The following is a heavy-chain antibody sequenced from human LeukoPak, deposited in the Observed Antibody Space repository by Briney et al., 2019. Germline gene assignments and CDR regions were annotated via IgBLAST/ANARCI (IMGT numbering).Heavy chain of an antibody. CDR2: IYYSGST. CDR1: GGSISSYY. J-gene: IGHJ4*02. D-gene: IGHD5-18*01. V-gene: IGHV4-59*01. CDR3: ARGIRGYSYGSLYY. Sequence: PSETLSLTCTVSGGSISSYYWSWLRQPPGKGLEWIGYIYYSGSTNYNPSLKSRVTISVDTSKNQFSLKLSSVTAADTAVYYCARGIRGYSYGSLYYWGQGTLVTVSS.